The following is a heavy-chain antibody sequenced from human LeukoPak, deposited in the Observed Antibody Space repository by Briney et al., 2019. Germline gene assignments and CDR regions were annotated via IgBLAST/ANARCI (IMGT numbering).Heavy chain of an antibody. CDR3: ARDRVVAATTDAFDI. CDR1: GYTFTRYG. CDR2: IIPIFGTA. Sequence: SVRVSCKASGYTFTRYGISWVRQAPGQGLEWMGGIIPIFGTANYAQKFQGRVTITADKSTSTAYMELSSLRSEDTAVYYCARDRVVAATTDAFDIWGQGTMVTVSS. J-gene: IGHJ3*02. V-gene: IGHV1-69*06. D-gene: IGHD2-15*01.